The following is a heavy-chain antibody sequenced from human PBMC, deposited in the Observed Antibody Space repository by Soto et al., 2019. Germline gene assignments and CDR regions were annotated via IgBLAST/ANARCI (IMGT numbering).Heavy chain of an antibody. J-gene: IGHJ2*01. CDR3: ATVVGLGRYYFDV. CDR2: FDPKDGLR. CDR1: GHKVTELS. V-gene: IGHV1-24*01. D-gene: IGHD3-10*01. Sequence: ASVKVSCKVSGHKVTELSIYWMRQSPGTGLECMGGFDPKDGLRVYAQNFEGRVTMTEDASTDTASLEVENLRSQDAALYFCATVVGLGRYYFDVWRRESLVTVSS.